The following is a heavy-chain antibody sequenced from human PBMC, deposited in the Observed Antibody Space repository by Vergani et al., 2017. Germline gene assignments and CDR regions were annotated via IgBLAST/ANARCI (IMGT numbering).Heavy chain of an antibody. CDR1: GGTFSSYA. CDR3: AGPGGGLDYEVVGRFDY. V-gene: IGHV1-69*04. J-gene: IGHJ4*02. CDR2: IIPILGIA. D-gene: IGHD4-17*01. Sequence: QVQLVQSGAEVKKPGSSVKVSCKASGGTFSSYAISWVRQAPGQGIEWMGRIIPILGIANYAQKFQGRVTITADKSTSTAYMELSSLRSEDTAVYYCAGPGGGLDYEVVGRFDYWGQGTLVTVSS.